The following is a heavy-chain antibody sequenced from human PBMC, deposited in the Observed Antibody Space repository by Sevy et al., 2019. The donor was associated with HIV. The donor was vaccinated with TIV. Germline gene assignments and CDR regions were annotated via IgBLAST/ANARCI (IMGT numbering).Heavy chain of an antibody. D-gene: IGHD6-19*01. V-gene: IGHV1-18*01. Sequence: ASVKVSCKASGYTFNSYGITWVRQAPGQGLEWMGWISAYNGNTNYAQKLQGRVTMTTDTSTSTPYMELRSLRSDDTAVYYCARPGRTSGSYTRYFFDYWGQGTLVTVSS. CDR2: ISAYNGNT. CDR1: GYTFNSYG. CDR3: ARPGRTSGSYTRYFFDY. J-gene: IGHJ4*02.